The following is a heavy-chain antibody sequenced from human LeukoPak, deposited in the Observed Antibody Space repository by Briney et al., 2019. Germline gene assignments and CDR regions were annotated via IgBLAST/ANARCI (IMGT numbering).Heavy chain of an antibody. CDR3: ARQAYCGGDCYSIALGDYYYMDV. V-gene: IGHV5-51*01. D-gene: IGHD2-21*02. CDR2: IYPGDSDT. CDR1: GYSFTSYW. J-gene: IGHJ6*03. Sequence: GESLKISCKGSGYSFTSYWIGWVRQMPGKGLEWMGIIYPGDSDTRYSPSFQGQVTISADKSISTAYLQWSSLKASDTAMYYCARQAYCGGDCYSIALGDYYYMDVWGKGTTVTVSS.